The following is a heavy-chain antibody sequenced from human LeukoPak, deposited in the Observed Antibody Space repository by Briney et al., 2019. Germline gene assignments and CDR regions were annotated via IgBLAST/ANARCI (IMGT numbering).Heavy chain of an antibody. CDR2: ISSSDSTI. CDR1: GFTFSDYY. CDR3: AREEGSGSYRYY. V-gene: IGHV3-11*01. Sequence: GGSLRLSCAASGFTFSDYYMSWIRQAPGKGLEGVSYISSSDSTIYYADSVKGRFTISRDNAKNSLCLQMNSQRAEDTSVYYCAREEGSGSYRYYWGQGTLVTVSS. D-gene: IGHD3-10*01. J-gene: IGHJ4*02.